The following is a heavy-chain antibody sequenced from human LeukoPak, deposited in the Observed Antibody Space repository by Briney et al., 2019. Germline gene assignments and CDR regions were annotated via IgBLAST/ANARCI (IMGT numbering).Heavy chain of an antibody. Sequence: SETLSLTCTVSGGSISSYYWSWIRQPAGKGLEWIGRIYTSGSTNYNPSLKSRVTMSVDTSKNQFSLKLSSVTAADTAVYYRARERRSSWYGNMYYYFDYWGQGTLVTVSS. J-gene: IGHJ4*02. D-gene: IGHD6-13*01. CDR1: GGSISSYY. CDR3: ARERRSSWYGNMYYYFDY. CDR2: IYTSGST. V-gene: IGHV4-4*07.